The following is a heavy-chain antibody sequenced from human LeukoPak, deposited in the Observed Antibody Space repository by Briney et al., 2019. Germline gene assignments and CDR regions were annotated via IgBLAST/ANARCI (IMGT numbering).Heavy chain of an antibody. CDR1: GGTFSSYA. D-gene: IGHD2-2*01. CDR2: IIPILGIA. Sequence: SVKVSCKASGGTFSSYAISWVRQAPGQGVERMGRIIPILGIANYAQKFQGRVTITADKSTSTAYMELSSLRSEDTAVYYCASAEYCSSTSCYRGHWFDPWGQGTLVTVSS. V-gene: IGHV1-69*04. CDR3: ASAEYCSSTSCYRGHWFDP. J-gene: IGHJ5*02.